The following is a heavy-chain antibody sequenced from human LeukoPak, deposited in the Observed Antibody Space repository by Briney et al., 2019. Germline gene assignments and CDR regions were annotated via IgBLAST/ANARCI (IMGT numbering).Heavy chain of an antibody. CDR2: IYSGGTT. Sequence: GGSLRLSCAVSGFTVSGNYMSWVRQAPGKGLEWVSLIYSGGTTYYADSVKGRFTISRDNSKNTLYLQMNSLRAEDTAVYYCAKDGDYQWELLLSDQYYFDYWGQGTLVTVSS. V-gene: IGHV3-53*01. CDR3: AKDGDYQWELLLSDQYYFDY. CDR1: GFTVSGNY. J-gene: IGHJ4*02. D-gene: IGHD1-26*01.